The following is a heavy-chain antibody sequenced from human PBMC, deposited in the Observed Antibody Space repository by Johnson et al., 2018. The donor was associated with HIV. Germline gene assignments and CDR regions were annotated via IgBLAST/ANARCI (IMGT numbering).Heavy chain of an antibody. J-gene: IGHJ3*02. CDR2: ISYDGSNK. CDR1: GFTFDDHG. Sequence: QVQLVESGGGVVRPGGSLRLSCAASGFTFDDHGMSWVRQAPGKGLDWVAVISYDGSNKHYADSVKGRFTISRDNSKNTLYLQMNSRRAEDTAVFYCAREGIAARLAAFDIWGQGTMVTVSS. V-gene: IGHV3-30*03. D-gene: IGHD6-6*01. CDR3: AREGIAARLAAFDI.